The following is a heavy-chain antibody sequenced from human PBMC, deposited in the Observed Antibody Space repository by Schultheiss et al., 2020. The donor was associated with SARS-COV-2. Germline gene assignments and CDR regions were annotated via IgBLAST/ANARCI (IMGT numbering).Heavy chain of an antibody. D-gene: IGHD3-3*01. Sequence: GGSLRLSCAASGFTVSSNYMSWVRQAPGKGLVWVSRINSDGSSTSYADSVKGRFTISRDNSKNTLYLQMNSLRAEDTAVYYCARAKKGGITIFGVVIQPDIYYYMDVWGKGTTVTVSS. CDR1: GFTVSSNY. CDR3: ARAKKGGITIFGVVIQPDIYYYMDV. V-gene: IGHV3-53*01. CDR2: INSDGSST. J-gene: IGHJ6*03.